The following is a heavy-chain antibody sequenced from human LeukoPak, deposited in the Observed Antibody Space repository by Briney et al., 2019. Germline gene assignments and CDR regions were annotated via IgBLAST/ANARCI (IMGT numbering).Heavy chain of an antibody. CDR3: ARDPVGTTVDY. J-gene: IGHJ4*02. D-gene: IGHD4-17*01. CDR1: GFTFSTYS. Sequence: KPGGSLRLSCTASGFTFSTYSMNWVRQAPGKGLEWVSCISSGSTYIYYADSVKGRFTISRDNAKNSLYLQMNSLRADDTAVYYCARDPVGTTVDYWGQGTLVTVSS. CDR2: ISSGSTYI. V-gene: IGHV3-21*01.